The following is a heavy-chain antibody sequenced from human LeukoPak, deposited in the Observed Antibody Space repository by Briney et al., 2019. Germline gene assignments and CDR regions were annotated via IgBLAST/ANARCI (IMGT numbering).Heavy chain of an antibody. CDR2: LSYSGST. CDR1: GGSINNDY. D-gene: IGHD3-10*01. Sequence: SETLSLTCTVSGGSINNDYWSWIRQPPGKGLEWIGYLSYSGSTSYNPSLKRRVTISADTSKNQFPLKMNSVTAADTAVYYCARSLSRSSYGNFDYWGQGTLVTASP. V-gene: IGHV4-59*01. CDR3: ARSLSRSSYGNFDY. J-gene: IGHJ4*02.